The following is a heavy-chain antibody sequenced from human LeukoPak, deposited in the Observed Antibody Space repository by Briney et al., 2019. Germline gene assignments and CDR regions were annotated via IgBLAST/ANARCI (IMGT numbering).Heavy chain of an antibody. CDR1: VFTFSSYA. V-gene: IGHV3-23*01. CDR3: AKDTYTSAAVHYFDY. Sequence: GGSLRLSCAASVFTFSSYAMSWVRQAPGKGLEWVSSISGSGASTYYADSVRGRFTISRDSSKNTLYLQMNSLRVEDTALYYCAKDTYTSAAVHYFDYWGQGTLVTVSS. CDR2: ISGSGAST. D-gene: IGHD2-2*01. J-gene: IGHJ4*02.